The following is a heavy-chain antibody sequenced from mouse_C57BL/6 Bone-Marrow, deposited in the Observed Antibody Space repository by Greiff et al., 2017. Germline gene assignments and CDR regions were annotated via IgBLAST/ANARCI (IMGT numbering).Heavy chain of an antibody. CDR1: GYTFTSYW. CDR2: IDPSDSYT. Sequence: QVQLKQSGAELVRPGTSVKLSCKASGYTFTSYWMHWVKQRPGQGLEWIGVIDPSDSYTNYNQKFKGKATLTVDTSSSTAYMQLSSLTSEDSAVYYCARSQLRLRSYAMDYWGQGTSVTVSS. CDR3: ARSQLRLRSYAMDY. V-gene: IGHV1-59*01. J-gene: IGHJ4*01. D-gene: IGHD3-2*02.